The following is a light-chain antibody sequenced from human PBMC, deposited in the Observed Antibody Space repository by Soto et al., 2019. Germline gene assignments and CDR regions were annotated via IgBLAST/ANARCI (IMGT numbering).Light chain of an antibody. CDR2: DYN. Sequence: SYELTQPPSVSVAPGQTASITCGGDNIGSGSGHWYQQKPGQAPVLVVYDYNDRPSGIPERFSGSNSGNTATLTISRVEAGDEADYYCQVWDSSRDHPGVFGGGTKVTVL. CDR3: QVWDSSRDHPGV. V-gene: IGLV3-21*02. CDR1: NIGSGS. J-gene: IGLJ3*02.